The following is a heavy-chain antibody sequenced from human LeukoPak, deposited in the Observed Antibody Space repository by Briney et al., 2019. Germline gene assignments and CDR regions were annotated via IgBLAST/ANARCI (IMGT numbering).Heavy chain of an antibody. V-gene: IGHV1-24*01. Sequence: ASVKVSCKVSGYTLTELSMHWVRQTPEKGLEWMGGSDPEDGEAIYAEKFQDRVIMTEDTSTDTAYMELSSLKSADTAVYYRAAGRLYSLLDFWGQGTLVAVSS. D-gene: IGHD5-18*01. J-gene: IGHJ4*02. CDR3: AAGRLYSLLDF. CDR2: SDPEDGEA. CDR1: GYTLTELS.